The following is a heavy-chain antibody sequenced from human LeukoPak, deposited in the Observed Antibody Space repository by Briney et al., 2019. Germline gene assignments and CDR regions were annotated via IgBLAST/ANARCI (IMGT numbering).Heavy chain of an antibody. CDR3: ARRNHYFYYMDV. V-gene: IGHV4-4*09. CDR1: GGSISNYY. Sequence: SETLSLTCTVSGGSISNYYWTWVRQPPGKTLEWIGYIFPSGSAYYTPSLKSRVTISLDTSKNQFSLSLSSVTAADTAVYYYARRNHYFYYMDVWGKGTTVTVSS. CDR2: IFPSGSA. J-gene: IGHJ6*03.